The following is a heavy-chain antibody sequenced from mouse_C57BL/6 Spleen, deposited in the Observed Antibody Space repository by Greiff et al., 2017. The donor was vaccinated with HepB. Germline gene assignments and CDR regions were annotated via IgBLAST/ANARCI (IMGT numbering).Heavy chain of an antibody. CDR1: GYSITSGYY. Sequence: EVQRVESGPGLVKPSQSLSLTCSVTGYSITSGYYWNWIRQFPGNKLEWMGYISYDGSNNYNPSLKNRISITRDTSKNQFFLKLNSVTTEDTATYYCAREAKGAMDYWGQGTSVTVSS. V-gene: IGHV3-6*01. J-gene: IGHJ4*01. CDR2: ISYDGSN. CDR3: AREAKGAMDY.